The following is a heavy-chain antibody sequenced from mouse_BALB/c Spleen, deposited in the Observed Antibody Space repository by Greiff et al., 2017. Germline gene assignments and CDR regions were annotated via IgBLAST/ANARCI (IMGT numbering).Heavy chain of an antibody. CDR1: GYTFTSYT. D-gene: IGHD3-1*01. Sequence: VQLQQSGAELARPGASVKMSCKASGYTFTSYTMHWVKQRPGQGLEWIGYINPSSGYTNYNQKFKDKATLTADKSSSTAYMQLSSLTSEDSAVYYCARRGLAQLGLDYWGQGTTLTVSS. V-gene: IGHV1-4*01. CDR2: INPSSGYT. J-gene: IGHJ2*01. CDR3: ARRGLAQLGLDY.